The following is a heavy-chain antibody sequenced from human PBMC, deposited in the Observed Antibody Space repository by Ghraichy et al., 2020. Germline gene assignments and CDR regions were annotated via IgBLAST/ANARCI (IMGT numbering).Heavy chain of an antibody. CDR3: VKQFSGNYYDISGQGY. J-gene: IGHJ4*02. V-gene: IGHV3-23*01. CDR2: ISDRGGNT. CDR1: GFTFSSYA. D-gene: IGHD3-22*01. Sequence: GGSLRLSCAASGFTFSSYAMSWVRQAPGKGLEWVSVISDRGGNTYYADSVKGRFTISRDNSNNILNLQMNSLRAEDTAVYYCVKQFSGNYYDISGQGYWGQGTLVTVSS.